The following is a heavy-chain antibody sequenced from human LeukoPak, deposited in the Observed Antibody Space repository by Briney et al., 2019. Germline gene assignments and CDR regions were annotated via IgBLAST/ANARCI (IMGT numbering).Heavy chain of an antibody. CDR1: GFTFSSYG. CDR2: IWYDGSTE. V-gene: IGHV3-33*06. CDR3: AKALADIYYDSSGYYGDYFDY. J-gene: IGHJ4*02. D-gene: IGHD3-22*01. Sequence: GGSLRLSCAASGFTFSSYGMHWVRQAPGKGLEWVAVIWYDGSTEYYADSVKGRFTISRDNSKNTLYLQMNSLRAEDTAVYYCAKALADIYYDSSGYYGDYFDYWGQGTLVTVSS.